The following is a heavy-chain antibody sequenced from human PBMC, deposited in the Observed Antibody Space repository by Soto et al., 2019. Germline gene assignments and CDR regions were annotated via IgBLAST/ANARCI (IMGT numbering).Heavy chain of an antibody. CDR2: IYSGGSK. CDR1: GFTVSSNY. J-gene: IGHJ6*02. Sequence: GESLKISCAASGFTVSSNYMSWVRQAPGKGLEWVSVIYSGGSKYYADSVKGRFTISRDNSKNTLYLQMNSLRAEDTAVYYCASGGGSSSPYYYYYYGMDVWGQGTTVTVSS. D-gene: IGHD2-15*01. CDR3: ASGGGSSSPYYYYYYGMDV. V-gene: IGHV3-53*01.